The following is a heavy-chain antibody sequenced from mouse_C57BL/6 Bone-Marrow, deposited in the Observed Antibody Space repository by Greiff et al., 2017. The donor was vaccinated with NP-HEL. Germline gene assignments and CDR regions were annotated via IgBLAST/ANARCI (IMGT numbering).Heavy chain of an antibody. Sequence: QVQLQQSGAELVKPGASVKISCKASGYAFSSYWMNWVKQRPGKGLEWIGQIYPGDGDTNYNGKFKGKATLTADKSSSTAYMQLSSLTSEDSAVYFCAREGFYYYGSPWFAYWGQGTLVTVSA. CDR1: GYAFSSYW. CDR3: AREGFYYYGSPWFAY. J-gene: IGHJ3*01. D-gene: IGHD1-1*01. CDR2: IYPGDGDT. V-gene: IGHV1-80*01.